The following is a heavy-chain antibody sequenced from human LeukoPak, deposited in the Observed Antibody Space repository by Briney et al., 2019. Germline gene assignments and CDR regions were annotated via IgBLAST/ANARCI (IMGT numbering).Heavy chain of an antibody. CDR1: GFTFSSYG. J-gene: IGHJ4*02. CDR3: ARTRALDY. Sequence: GGSLRLSCAASGFTFSSYGMSWVRQAPGKGMGWVAFIRYGGSHHIYADSVRGRFTISRDNPKNTMYLQMNSLRAEDTAVYYCARTRALDYWGQGTLVTVSS. CDR2: IRYGGSHH. V-gene: IGHV3-33*08.